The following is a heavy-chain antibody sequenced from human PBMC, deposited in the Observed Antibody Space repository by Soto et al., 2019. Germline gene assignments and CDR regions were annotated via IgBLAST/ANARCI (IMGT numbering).Heavy chain of an antibody. CDR3: AKDHLTTTVTTVGY. Sequence: QVQLVESGGGVVQPGRSLRLSCAASGFPFRNYGMHWFRQAPGKGLEWVAVISYHGSDKYYADSVKGRFTISRDNSKNTLYLQMDSLRAEDTAVYYCAKDHLTTTVTTVGYWGQGTLVTVSS. CDR2: ISYHGSDK. CDR1: GFPFRNYG. V-gene: IGHV3-30*18. D-gene: IGHD4-17*01. J-gene: IGHJ4*02.